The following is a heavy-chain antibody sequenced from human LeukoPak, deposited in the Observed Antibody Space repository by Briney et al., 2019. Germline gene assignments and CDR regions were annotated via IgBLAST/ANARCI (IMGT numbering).Heavy chain of an antibody. CDR2: INPNSGGT. V-gene: IGHV1-2*04. J-gene: IGHJ6*02. D-gene: IGHD6-13*01. Sequence: GASVKVSCEASGYTFTGYYMHWVRQAPGQGLEWMGWINPNSGGTNYAQKFQGWVTMTRDTSISTAYMELSRLRSDDTAVYYCAKAASSSWPSYYYGMDVWGQGTTVTVSS. CDR1: GYTFTGYY. CDR3: AKAASSSWPSYYYGMDV.